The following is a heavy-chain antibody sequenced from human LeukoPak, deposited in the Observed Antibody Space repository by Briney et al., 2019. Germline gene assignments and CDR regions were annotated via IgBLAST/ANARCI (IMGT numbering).Heavy chain of an antibody. CDR2: ISGSGGST. V-gene: IGHV3-23*01. J-gene: IGHJ3*02. CDR1: GFTFSNYA. Sequence: PGGSLRLSWAASGFTFSNYAMSWVRQAPGEGLGGISGISGSGGSTYYADSVKGRFTISRDNSKNTLYLQMNSLRAEDTAVYYCAKGGPTVPKEAANASDIWGQGAVVTVSS. CDR3: AKGGPTVPKEAANASDI. D-gene: IGHD2-2*01.